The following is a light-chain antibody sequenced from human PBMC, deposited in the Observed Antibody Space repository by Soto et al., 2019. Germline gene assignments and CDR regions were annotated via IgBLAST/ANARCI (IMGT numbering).Light chain of an antibody. CDR2: GAS. V-gene: IGKV3-20*01. J-gene: IGKJ4*01. CDR1: QSVSSSF. Sequence: EIVLTQSPDTLSLSPGERATLSCRASQSVSSSFLAWYQQKPGQAPRLLIYGASSRATGIPDRFSGSGSGTDFTLTISRLEPEDFVVYYCQQYGSSPQGLTFGGGTKVEIK. CDR3: QQYGSSPQGLT.